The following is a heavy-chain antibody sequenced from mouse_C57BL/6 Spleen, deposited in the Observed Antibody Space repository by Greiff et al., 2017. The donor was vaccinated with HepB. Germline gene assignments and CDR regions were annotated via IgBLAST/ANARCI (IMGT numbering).Heavy chain of an antibody. V-gene: IGHV1-64*01. D-gene: IGHD1-1*01. J-gene: IGHJ2*01. Sequence: QVQLKQPGAELVKPGASVKLSCKASGYTFTSYWMHWVKQRPGQGLEWIGMIHPNSGSTNYNEKFKSKATLTVDKSSSTAYMQLSSLTSEDSAVYYCARSHITTVVAPRYYFDYWGQGTTLTVSS. CDR2: IHPNSGST. CDR1: GYTFTSYW. CDR3: ARSHITTVVAPRYYFDY.